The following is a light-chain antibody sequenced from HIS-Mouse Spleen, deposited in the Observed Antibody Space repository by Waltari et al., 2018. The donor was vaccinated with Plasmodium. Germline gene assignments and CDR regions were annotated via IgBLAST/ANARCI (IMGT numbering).Light chain of an antibody. J-gene: IGKJ3*01. CDR1: QSVSSN. CDR3: QQYNNWSFT. Sequence: EIVMTQSPATLSVSPGERATLSCRASQSVSSNLSWYQQKPGQPPRLLIYGASTRATGIPDRFSGSGSGTEFTLTISSLQSEDFAVYYCQQYNNWSFTFGPGTKVDIK. CDR2: GAS. V-gene: IGKV3-15*01.